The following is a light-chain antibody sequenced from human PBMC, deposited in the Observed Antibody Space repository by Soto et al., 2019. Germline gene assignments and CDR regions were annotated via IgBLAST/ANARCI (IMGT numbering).Light chain of an antibody. CDR1: SSNIGAGYD. CDR3: QSYDSSLSAWV. J-gene: IGLJ2*01. CDR2: GDT. Sequence: QAVVTQPPSVSGAPGQRVTISCTGSSSNIGAGYDVHWYQHLPGTVPKLLIYGDTNRPSGVPDRFSGSKSGTSASLALTGLQAEDEADYYCQSYDSSLSAWVFGGGTKLTVL. V-gene: IGLV1-40*01.